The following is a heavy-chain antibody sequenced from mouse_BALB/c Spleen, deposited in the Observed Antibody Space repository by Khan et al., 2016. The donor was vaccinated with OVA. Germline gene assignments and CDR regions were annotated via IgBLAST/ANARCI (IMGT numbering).Heavy chain of an antibody. D-gene: IGHD2-1*01. CDR2: IYHSGSI. V-gene: IGHV3-1*02. Sequence: EVQLQESGPDLVKPSQSLSLTCTVTGYSITSGYSWHWIRQFPGTKLEWMGYIYHSGSINYNPSLKSRFSITRDTSKNLFFLQLKSVTTEDTATYYCARDGNYMDYWGQGTSVTVSS. CDR3: ARDGNYMDY. CDR1: GYSITSGYS. J-gene: IGHJ4*01.